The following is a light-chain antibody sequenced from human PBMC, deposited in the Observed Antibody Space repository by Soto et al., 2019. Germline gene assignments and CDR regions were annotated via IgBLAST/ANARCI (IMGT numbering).Light chain of an antibody. J-gene: IGKJ5*01. CDR2: GTS. Sequence: ENVLTQSPGTLSLSPGERATLSCRASQSVSSYSLAWYQQKPGQAPRLVMYGTSNRATGIPDRFSGSGSGTDFTLTISRLEPEDFALYYCQQYGGSPITFGQGTRLEIK. V-gene: IGKV3-20*01. CDR3: QQYGGSPIT. CDR1: QSVSSYS.